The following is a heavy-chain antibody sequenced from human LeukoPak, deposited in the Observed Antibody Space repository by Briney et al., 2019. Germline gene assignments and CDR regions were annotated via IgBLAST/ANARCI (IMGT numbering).Heavy chain of an antibody. Sequence: SETLSLTCTVSGGSISSSSYYWGWIRQPPGKGLEWIGSIYYSGSTYYNPSLKSRVTISVDTSKNQFSLKLSSVTAADTAVYYCARGLNRDPLPKNYDILTGYYQANWFDPWGQGTLVTVSS. CDR1: GGSISSSSYY. CDR3: ARGLNRDPLPKNYDILTGYYQANWFDP. D-gene: IGHD3-9*01. CDR2: IYYSGST. J-gene: IGHJ5*02. V-gene: IGHV4-39*01.